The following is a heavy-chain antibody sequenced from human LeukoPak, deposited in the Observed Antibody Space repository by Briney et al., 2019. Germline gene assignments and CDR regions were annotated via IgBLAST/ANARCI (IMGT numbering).Heavy chain of an antibody. CDR2: IWYDGSNK. CDR3: AKDRGGSSGWYAHY. J-gene: IGHJ4*02. V-gene: IGHV3-30*02. D-gene: IGHD6-19*01. Sequence: GGSLRLSCAPSGFTFTSVGMRWGCEGPGEGRERVSFIWYDGSNKYYADSVKGRFTISRDNSKNALYLQMNSLRAEDTAVYYCAKDRGGSSGWYAHYWGQGTLVTVSS. CDR1: GFTFTSVG.